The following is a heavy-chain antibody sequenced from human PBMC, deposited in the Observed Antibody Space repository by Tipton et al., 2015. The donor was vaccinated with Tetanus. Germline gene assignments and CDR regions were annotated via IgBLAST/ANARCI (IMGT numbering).Heavy chain of an antibody. J-gene: IGHJ4*02. Sequence: TLSLTCTVSGGSVRSGDYSWNWIRQPPGKGLEWLAYVTYSGRTNSNYSLKSRVTISMDRSKNQISLQLTSVTAADTAVYFCAGVTAQRTELYFDHWGQGTLVTVSS. CDR1: GGSVRSGDYS. D-gene: IGHD6-13*01. V-gene: IGHV4-61*08. CDR3: AGVTAQRTELYFDH. CDR2: VTYSGRT.